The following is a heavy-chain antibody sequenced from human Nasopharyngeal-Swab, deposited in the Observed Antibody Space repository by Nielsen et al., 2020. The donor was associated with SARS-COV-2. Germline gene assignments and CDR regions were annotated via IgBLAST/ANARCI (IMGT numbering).Heavy chain of an antibody. CDR2: ISGTGDNT. D-gene: IGHD6-13*01. Sequence: GESLKISCAASGFTFSSYAMNWVRQAPGKGLEWVSGISGTGDNTYYADSVKGRFTISRDSSKNTLYLQMNSLRAEDTAIYYCAKDGSSSPTYWGQGTLVTVSS. CDR3: AKDGSSSPTY. CDR1: GFTFSSYA. J-gene: IGHJ4*02. V-gene: IGHV3-23*01.